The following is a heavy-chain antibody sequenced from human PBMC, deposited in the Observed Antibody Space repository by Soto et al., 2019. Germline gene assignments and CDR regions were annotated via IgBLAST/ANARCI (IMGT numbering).Heavy chain of an antibody. CDR2: IRSNAYYGTT. CDR1: GFTFSGYA. D-gene: IGHD2-21*02. Sequence: PGGSLTLSWSTSGFTFSGYAMSWVRLAPGKGLELVGFIRSNAYYGTTEYAASLRGRFTISRDDSRSTAYLQMNSLKSEDTAVYFWTIAPFVVETAPTKFACGSQAIPLTDS. J-gene: IGHJ5*01. CDR3: TIAPFVVETAPTKFACGSQAIPLTDS. V-gene: IGHV3-49*04.